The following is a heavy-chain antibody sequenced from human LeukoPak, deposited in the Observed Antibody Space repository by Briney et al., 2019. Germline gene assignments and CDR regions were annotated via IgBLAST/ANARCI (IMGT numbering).Heavy chain of an antibody. CDR1: GGSISSGGYS. CDR3: ASTRLGNSGWYYYYGMDV. V-gene: IGHV4-30-2*01. Sequence: SETLSLTCAVSGGSISSGGYSWSWIRQPPGKGLEWIGYIYHSGSTYYNPSLKSRVTISVDRSKNQFSLKLSSVTAADTAVYYCASTRLGNSGWYYYYGMDVWGQGTTVTVSS. D-gene: IGHD6-19*01. J-gene: IGHJ6*02. CDR2: IYHSGST.